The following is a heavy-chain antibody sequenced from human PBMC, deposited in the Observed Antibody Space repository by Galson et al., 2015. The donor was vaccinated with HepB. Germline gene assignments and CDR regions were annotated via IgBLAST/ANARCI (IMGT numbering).Heavy chain of an antibody. Sequence: QSGAEVKKPGESLRTSCTGSGYSFTSYWISWVRQMPGKGLEWMGRIDPSDSYTNYSPSFQGHVTISADKSISTAYLQWSSLKASDTAMYYCARHGGYYDYVWGSYRPTHCFDYWGQGTLVTVSS. J-gene: IGHJ4*02. CDR1: GYSFTSYW. CDR2: IDPSDSYT. CDR3: ARHGGYYDYVWGSYRPTHCFDY. D-gene: IGHD3-16*02. V-gene: IGHV5-10-1*01.